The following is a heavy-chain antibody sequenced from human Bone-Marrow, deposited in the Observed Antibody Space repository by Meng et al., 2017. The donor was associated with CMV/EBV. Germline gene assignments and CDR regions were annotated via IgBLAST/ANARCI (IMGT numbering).Heavy chain of an antibody. CDR1: GFTFSSYW. V-gene: IGHV3-7*03. CDR3: AKGPSGSYWDYFDY. Sequence: GESLKISCAASGFTFSSYWMSWVRQAPGKGLEWVANIKQDGSEKYYVDSVKGRFTISRDNAKNSLYLQMNSLRAEDTAVYYCAKGPSGSYWDYFDYWGQGTLVTVSS. D-gene: IGHD1-26*01. CDR2: IKQDGSEK. J-gene: IGHJ4*02.